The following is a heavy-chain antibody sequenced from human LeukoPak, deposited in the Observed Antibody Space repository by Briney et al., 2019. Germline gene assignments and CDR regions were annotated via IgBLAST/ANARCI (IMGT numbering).Heavy chain of an antibody. Sequence: PSETLSLTCTVSGGSISSGDYYWSWIRQPAGKGLEWIGRIYTSGSTNYNPSLKSRVTMSVDTSKNQFSLKLSSVTAADTAVYYCARVVPAAPEGIYYYGMDAWGQGTTVTVSS. CDR2: IYTSGST. V-gene: IGHV4-61*02. J-gene: IGHJ6*02. D-gene: IGHD2-2*01. CDR1: GGSISSGDYY. CDR3: ARVVPAAPEGIYYYGMDA.